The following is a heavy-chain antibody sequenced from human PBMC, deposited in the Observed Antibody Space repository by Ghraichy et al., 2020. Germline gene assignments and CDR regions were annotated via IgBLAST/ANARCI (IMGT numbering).Heavy chain of an antibody. CDR1: GFTFGDYA. D-gene: IGHD2-15*01. CDR3: TRDLEGVVVVAAKVDAFDI. CDR2: IRSKAYGGTT. J-gene: IGHJ3*02. Sequence: GESLNIYCTASGFTFGDYAMSWFRQAPGKGLEWVGFIRSKAYGGTTEYAASVKGRFTISRDDSKSIAYLQMNSLKTEDTAVYYCTRDLEGVVVVAAKVDAFDIWGQGTMVTVSS. V-gene: IGHV3-49*03.